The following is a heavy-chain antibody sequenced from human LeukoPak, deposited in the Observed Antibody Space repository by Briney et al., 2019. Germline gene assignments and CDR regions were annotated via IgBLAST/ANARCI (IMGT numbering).Heavy chain of an antibody. J-gene: IGHJ5*02. Sequence: SETLPLTCIVSGGSISSYYWSWLRQPPGKGLEWIGYIYYSGSTNYNPSLKSRVTISVDTSKNQFSLKVSSVTAADTAVYYCARDHQGYCSSTRCFNWFDPWGQGTLVTVSS. D-gene: IGHD2-2*01. V-gene: IGHV4-59*01. CDR1: GGSISSYY. CDR2: IYYSGST. CDR3: ARDHQGYCSSTRCFNWFDP.